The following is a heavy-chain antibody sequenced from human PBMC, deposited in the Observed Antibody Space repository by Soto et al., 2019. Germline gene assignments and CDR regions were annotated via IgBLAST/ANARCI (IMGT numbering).Heavy chain of an antibody. CDR1: GGSISSYY. CDR3: ARHSTAAAGTTFYHYGMDV. CDR2: IYYSGST. V-gene: IGHV4-59*08. D-gene: IGHD6-13*01. Sequence: PSETLSLTCTVSGGSISSYYWSWIRQPPGKGLEWIGYIYYSGSTNYNPSLKSRVTISVDTSKNQFSLKLRSVTAADTAVYYCARHSTAAAGTTFYHYGMDVWGQGTTVTVSS. J-gene: IGHJ6*02.